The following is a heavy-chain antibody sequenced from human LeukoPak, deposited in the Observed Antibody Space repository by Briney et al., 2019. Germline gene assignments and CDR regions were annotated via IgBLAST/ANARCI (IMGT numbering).Heavy chain of an antibody. V-gene: IGHV2-70*11. J-gene: IGHJ4*02. CDR1: GFSLSTSGMC. CDR3: ARTPPVAAAGSFDY. CDR2: IDWDDDK. Sequence: SGPTLVNPIQTLTLTCTFSGFSLSTSGMCVSWIRQPPGKALEWLARIDWDDDKYYSTSLKTRLTISMDTSKNQVLLTRTNMDPVDTATYYCARTPPVAAAGSFDYWGQGTLVTVSS. D-gene: IGHD6-13*01.